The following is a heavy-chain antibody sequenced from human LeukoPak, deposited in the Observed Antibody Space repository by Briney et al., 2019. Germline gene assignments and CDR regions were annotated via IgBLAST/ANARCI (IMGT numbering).Heavy chain of an antibody. Sequence: SETLSLTCTVSGGSISSYYWSWIRQPPGKGLEWIGYIYYSGSTNYNPSLKSRVTISVDTSKNQFSLRLSSVTAADTAVYYCARSPTYGGYPANFDYWGQGTLVTVSS. CDR2: IYYSGST. CDR1: GGSISSYY. D-gene: IGHD5-12*01. J-gene: IGHJ4*02. CDR3: ARSPTYGGYPANFDY. V-gene: IGHV4-59*01.